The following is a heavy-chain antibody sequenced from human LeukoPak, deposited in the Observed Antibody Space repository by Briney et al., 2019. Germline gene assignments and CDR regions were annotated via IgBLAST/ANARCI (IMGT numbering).Heavy chain of an antibody. CDR1: GYTFTGYY. Sequence: ASVKVSCKASGYTFTGYYMHWVRQAPGQGLEWMGWINPNSGGTNYAQKFQGRVTMTRDTSISTAYMELSRLRYDDTAVYYCARDPQGYCSGGSCYTITTFDYWGQGTLVTVSS. CDR2: INPNSGGT. V-gene: IGHV1-2*02. D-gene: IGHD2-15*01. J-gene: IGHJ4*02. CDR3: ARDPQGYCSGGSCYTITTFDY.